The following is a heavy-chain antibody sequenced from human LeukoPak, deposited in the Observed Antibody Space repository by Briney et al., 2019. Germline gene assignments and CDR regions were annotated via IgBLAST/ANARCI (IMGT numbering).Heavy chain of an antibody. CDR2: ISYDGSNK. CDR3: ARERTIFGVVIISHYYYGMDV. D-gene: IGHD3-3*01. CDR1: GFTFSSYA. V-gene: IGHV3-30-3*01. Sequence: GGSLRLSCAASGFTFSSYAMHWVRQAPGKGLEWVAVISYDGSNKYYADSVKGRFTISRDNSKNTLYLQMNSLRAEDTAVYYCARERTIFGVVIISHYYYGMDVWGQGTTVTVSS. J-gene: IGHJ6*02.